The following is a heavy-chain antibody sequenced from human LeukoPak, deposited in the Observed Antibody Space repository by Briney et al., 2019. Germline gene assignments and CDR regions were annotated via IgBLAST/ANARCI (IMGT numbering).Heavy chain of an antibody. CDR3: ATYFEDSSGYRDAFDI. CDR1: GYSFTSYG. J-gene: IGHJ3*02. V-gene: IGHV1-24*01. D-gene: IGHD3-22*01. CDR2: FDPEDGET. Sequence: GASVKVSCKASGYSFTSYGFNWVRQAPGQGLEWMGGFDPEDGETIYAQKFQGRVTMTEDTSTDTAYMELSSLRSEDTAVYYCATYFEDSSGYRDAFDIWGQGTMVTVSS.